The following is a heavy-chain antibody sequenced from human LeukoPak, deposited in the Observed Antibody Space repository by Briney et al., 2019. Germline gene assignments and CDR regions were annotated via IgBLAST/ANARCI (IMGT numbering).Heavy chain of an antibody. V-gene: IGHV3-30*02. CDR3: ARDRSMTTVTTSHY. CDR1: GFTFSSYG. J-gene: IGHJ4*02. CDR2: IRYDGSNK. Sequence: GSLRLSCAASGFTFSSYGMHWVRQAPGKGLEWVAFIRYDGSNKYYADSVKGRFTISRDNSKNTLYLQMNSLRAEDTAVYYCARDRSMTTVTTSHYWGQGTLVTVSS. D-gene: IGHD4-17*01.